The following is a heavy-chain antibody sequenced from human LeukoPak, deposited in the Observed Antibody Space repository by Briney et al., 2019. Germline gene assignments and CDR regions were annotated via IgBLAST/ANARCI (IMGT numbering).Heavy chain of an antibody. V-gene: IGHV1-46*01. CDR1: GYTFTSYY. CDR3: AREVLLWFGEPLIMGFSTSD. J-gene: IGHJ4*02. D-gene: IGHD3-10*01. Sequence: GASVKVSCKASGYTFTSYYMHWVRQAPGQGLEWMGIINPSGGSTSYAQKFQGRVTMTRDMSTSTVYMELSSLRSEDTAVYYCAREVLLWFGEPLIMGFSTSDWGQGTLVTVSS. CDR2: INPSGGST.